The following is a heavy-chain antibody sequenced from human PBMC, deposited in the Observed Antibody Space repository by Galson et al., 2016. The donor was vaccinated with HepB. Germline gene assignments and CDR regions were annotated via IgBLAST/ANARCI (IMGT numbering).Heavy chain of an antibody. J-gene: IGHJ6*01. CDR3: ARDRNSRDDHSQHVMDV. D-gene: IGHD1-14*01. CDR1: GFSFSNFG. CDR2: TSYDGSDK. V-gene: IGHV3-30*03. Sequence: SLRLSCAASGFSFSNFGFHWVRQAPGKGLEWVAVTSYDGSDKHYADSGKGRFTISRDNSKSTLYLQMSSLRPEDTAVYYCARDRNSRDDHSQHVMDVWGQGTTVIVSS.